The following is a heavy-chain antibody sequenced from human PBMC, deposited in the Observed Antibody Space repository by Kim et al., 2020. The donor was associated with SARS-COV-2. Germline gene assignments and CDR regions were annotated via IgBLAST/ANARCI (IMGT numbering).Heavy chain of an antibody. CDR3: ARVGYDYVWGSYRDYYYYYGMDV. D-gene: IGHD3-16*02. CDR1: GFTFSDYY. Sequence: GGSLRLSCAASGFTFSDYYMSWIRQAPGMGLEWVSYISSSSSYTNYADSVKGRFTISRDNAKNSLYLQMNSLRAEDTAVYYCARVGYDYVWGSYRDYYYYYGMDVWGQGTTVTVSS. CDR2: ISSSSSYT. J-gene: IGHJ6*02. V-gene: IGHV3-11*05.